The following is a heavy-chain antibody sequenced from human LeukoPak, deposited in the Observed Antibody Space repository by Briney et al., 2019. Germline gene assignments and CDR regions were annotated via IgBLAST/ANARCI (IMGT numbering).Heavy chain of an antibody. J-gene: IGHJ4*02. CDR2: IYSGGST. CDR3: ARDRGWIQFQD. Sequence: GGSLRLSCAASGFTVSSNYMSWVRQAPGKGLEWVSVIYSGGSTYYADSVKGRFTISRDNSRDTVYLQINSLRDEDTAVYYCARDRGWIQFQDWGQGTLVIVSS. V-gene: IGHV3-53*01. CDR1: GFTVSSNY. D-gene: IGHD5-24*01.